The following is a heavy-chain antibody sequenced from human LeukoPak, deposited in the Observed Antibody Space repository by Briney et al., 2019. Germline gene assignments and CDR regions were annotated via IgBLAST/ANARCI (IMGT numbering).Heavy chain of an antibody. CDR1: GFTFSSYA. J-gene: IGHJ4*02. D-gene: IGHD6-19*01. V-gene: IGHV3-23*01. CDR2: ISGSGSST. CDR3: AKDSNGWYQRGSNYFDY. Sequence: PGGSLRLSCAASGFTFSSYAMSRVRQAPGKGLEWVSTISGSGSSTYYVDSVKGRFTISRDNSKNTLYLQMNSLRAEDTAEYYCAKDSNGWYQRGSNYFDYWGQGTLVTVPS.